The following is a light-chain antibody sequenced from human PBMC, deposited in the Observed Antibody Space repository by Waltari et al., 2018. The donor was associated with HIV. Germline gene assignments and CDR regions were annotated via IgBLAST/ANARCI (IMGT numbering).Light chain of an antibody. J-gene: IGLJ2*01. CDR2: DVS. Sequence: QSALTQPASVSGSPGQSITIPCPGTSSTVGGYNSVSWYQQPPGKAPKLMIYDVSNRPSGVSNRFSGSKSGNTASLTISGLQAEDEADYYCSSYTSSSTLRVFGGGTKLTVL. CDR1: SSTVGGYNS. CDR3: SSYTSSSTLRV. V-gene: IGLV2-14*01.